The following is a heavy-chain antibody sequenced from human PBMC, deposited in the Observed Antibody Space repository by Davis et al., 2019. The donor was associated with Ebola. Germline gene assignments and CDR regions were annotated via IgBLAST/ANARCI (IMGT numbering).Heavy chain of an antibody. Sequence: GGSLRLSCAASGFTFSSYSMNWVRQAPGKGLEWVSSISSSSSYIYYADSVKGRFTISRDNGKNSLYLQLNSLRAEDTAVYYCAASAPTSYWYFDLWGRGTLVTVSS. J-gene: IGHJ2*01. CDR1: GFTFSSYS. CDR3: AASAPTSYWYFDL. CDR2: ISSSSSYI. V-gene: IGHV3-21*01.